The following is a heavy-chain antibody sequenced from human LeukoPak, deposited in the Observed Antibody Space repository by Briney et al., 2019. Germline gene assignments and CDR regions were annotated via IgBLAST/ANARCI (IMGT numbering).Heavy chain of an antibody. D-gene: IGHD1-26*01. Sequence: SETLSLTCAVYGASFSGYFWGWIRQPPGKGLEWIGSMFYSGNTYYNPSLRGRVTISADTSKNQFSLKLSSVTAADTAVYYCARHSDRLIVNAFDYWGQGTLVTVSS. CDR2: MFYSGNT. CDR1: GASFSGYF. V-gene: IGHV4-39*01. J-gene: IGHJ4*02. CDR3: ARHSDRLIVNAFDY.